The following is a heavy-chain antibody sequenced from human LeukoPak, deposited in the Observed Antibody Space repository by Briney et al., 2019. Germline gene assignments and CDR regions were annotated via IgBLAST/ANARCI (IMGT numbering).Heavy chain of an antibody. CDR2: INPNSGGT. J-gene: IGHJ4*02. Sequence: ASVKVSSKASGYTFTGYYMHWVRQAPGQGLECMGWINPNSGGTNYAQKFQDRVTMTRDTSISTAYMELSRLKSDDTALYYCARTTSSSALFYWGQGTLVTVSS. V-gene: IGHV1-2*02. CDR1: GYTFTGYY. D-gene: IGHD6-6*01. CDR3: ARTTSSSALFY.